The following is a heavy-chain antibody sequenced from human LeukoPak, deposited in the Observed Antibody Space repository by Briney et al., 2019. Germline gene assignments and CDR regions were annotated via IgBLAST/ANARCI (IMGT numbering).Heavy chain of an antibody. CDR2: ISSNGGST. V-gene: IGHV3-64*01. CDR3: AGTTENYYYYMDV. D-gene: IGHD1-14*01. Sequence: GGSLRLSCAASGFTFSSYAVHWVRQAPGKGLEYVSAISSNGGSTYYANSVKGRFTISRDNSKNTLYLQMGSLRAEDMAVYYRAGTTENYYYYMDVWGKGTTVTVSS. J-gene: IGHJ6*03. CDR1: GFTFSSYA.